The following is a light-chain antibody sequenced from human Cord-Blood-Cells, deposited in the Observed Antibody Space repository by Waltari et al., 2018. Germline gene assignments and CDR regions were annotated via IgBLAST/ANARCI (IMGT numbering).Light chain of an antibody. V-gene: IGKV3-11*01. Sequence: EIVLTQSTATLSLSPGERATLSCRASQSVSSYLACYQQKPGQAPRLLIYDASNRATGIPARFSGIGSGTDFTLTISSLEPEDFAVYYCQQRSNWPPTFGGGTKVEIK. CDR2: DAS. CDR1: QSVSSY. J-gene: IGKJ4*01. CDR3: QQRSNWPPT.